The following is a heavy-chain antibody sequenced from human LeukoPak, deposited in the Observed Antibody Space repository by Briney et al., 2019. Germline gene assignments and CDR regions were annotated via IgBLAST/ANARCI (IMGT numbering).Heavy chain of an antibody. CDR2: IHSDGGTT. Sequence: GRSLRLSCAASGFTFSNYWMHWVRQAPGKGLVWVSLIHSDGGTTNYADSVKGRFTISRDNAKNTLYLQMNSLRVEDTAVYYCARDTYSIAEWGQGTLVTVSS. CDR1: GFTFSNYW. D-gene: IGHD1-26*01. J-gene: IGHJ4*02. V-gene: IGHV3-74*01. CDR3: ARDTYSIAE.